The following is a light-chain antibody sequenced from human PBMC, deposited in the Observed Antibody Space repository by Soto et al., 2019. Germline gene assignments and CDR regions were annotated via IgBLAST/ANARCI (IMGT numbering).Light chain of an antibody. V-gene: IGKV3-20*01. J-gene: IGKJ1*01. CDR1: LTVSDNY. CDR3: QQYSTSPLT. Sequence: EIVLTHSPGTLSLSPGERATLSCRASLTVSDNYLAWYQQKAGQAPRLVIYGASSRATGIPDRFSASGSGTDFTLTINRLEPEDFAVYYCQQYSTSPLTFGQGTKVEVK. CDR2: GAS.